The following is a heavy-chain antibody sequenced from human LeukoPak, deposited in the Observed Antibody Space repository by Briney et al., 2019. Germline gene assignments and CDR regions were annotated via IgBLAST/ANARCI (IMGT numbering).Heavy chain of an antibody. CDR2: INSSSSYI. Sequence: GGSLRLSCAASGFTFSSYSMNWVRQAPGKGLECVSSINSSSSYIYYSDSVKGRFTISRDNAKNSLYLQMNSLRAEDTAVYYCARAKYYYDSSGYFFDYWGQGTLVTVSS. V-gene: IGHV3-21*01. CDR3: ARAKYYYDSSGYFFDY. J-gene: IGHJ4*02. D-gene: IGHD3-22*01. CDR1: GFTFSSYS.